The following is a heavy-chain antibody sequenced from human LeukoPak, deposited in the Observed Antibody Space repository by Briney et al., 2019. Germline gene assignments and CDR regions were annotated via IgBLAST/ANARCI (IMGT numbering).Heavy chain of an antibody. CDR2: IYPGDSDT. J-gene: IGHJ6*02. Sequence: GESLKISCKGSGYSFTSYWIGWVRQMPGKGLGWMGIIYPGDSDTRYSPSFQGQVTISADKSISTAYLQWSSLKASDTAMYYCARHYVVVPAAIPDYYGMDVWGQGTTVTVSS. D-gene: IGHD2-2*01. CDR1: GYSFTSYW. V-gene: IGHV5-51*01. CDR3: ARHYVVVPAAIPDYYGMDV.